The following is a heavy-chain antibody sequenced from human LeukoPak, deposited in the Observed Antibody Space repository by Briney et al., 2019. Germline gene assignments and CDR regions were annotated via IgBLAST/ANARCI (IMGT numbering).Heavy chain of an antibody. CDR2: IFHSGST. CDR1: GGSISSGGYS. CDR3: ASRYYHDSSGYFDY. Sequence: SQTLSLTCAVSGGSISSGGYSWSWIRQPPGKGLEWIGYIFHSGSTYYNPSLKSRVTISVDTSKNQFSLKLSSVTAADTAVYYCASRYYHDSSGYFDYWGQGTLVTVSS. J-gene: IGHJ4*02. V-gene: IGHV4-30-2*01. D-gene: IGHD3-22*01.